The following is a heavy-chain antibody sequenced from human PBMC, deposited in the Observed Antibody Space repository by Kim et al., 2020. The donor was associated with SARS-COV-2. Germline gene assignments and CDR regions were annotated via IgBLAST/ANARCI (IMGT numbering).Heavy chain of an antibody. J-gene: IGHJ5*02. V-gene: IGHV3-48*02. Sequence: KGRFTISRDNAKNSLYLQMNSLRDEDTAVYYCARLTNSYGSGSYDWFDPWGQGTLVTVSS. D-gene: IGHD3-10*01. CDR3: ARLTNSYGSGSYDWFDP.